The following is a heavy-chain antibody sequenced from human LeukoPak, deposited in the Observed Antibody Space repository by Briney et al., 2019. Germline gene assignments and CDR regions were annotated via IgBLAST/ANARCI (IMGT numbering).Heavy chain of an antibody. CDR3: VSFYETY. V-gene: IGHV3-74*01. D-gene: IGHD2-2*01. CDR2: INGDGSWT. CDR1: GNYW. J-gene: IGHJ4*02. Sequence: GGSLRLFCAASGNYWMHWVRQAPGKGLVWVSHINGDGSWTTYADSVKGRFTISKDKAKNTVYLQMNNLRAEDTAVYYCVSFYETYWGRGTLVTVSS.